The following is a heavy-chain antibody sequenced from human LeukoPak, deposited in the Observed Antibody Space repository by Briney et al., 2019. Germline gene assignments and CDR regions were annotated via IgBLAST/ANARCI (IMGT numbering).Heavy chain of an antibody. CDR2: INHNGNVN. CDR3: ARGGGLDV. CDR1: GFTFSSYW. D-gene: IGHD3-16*01. J-gene: IGHJ6*02. V-gene: IGHV3-7*03. Sequence: GGSLRLSCAASGFTFSSYWMDWARQAPGKGLEWVASINHNGNVNYYVDPVKGRFTISRDNAKNSLYLQMSNLRAEDTAVYFCARGGGLDVWGQGATVTVSS.